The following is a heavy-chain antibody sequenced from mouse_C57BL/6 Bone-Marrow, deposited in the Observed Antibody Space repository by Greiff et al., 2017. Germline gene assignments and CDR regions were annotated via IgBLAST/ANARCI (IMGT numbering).Heavy chain of an antibody. J-gene: IGHJ3*01. Sequence: EVKLVESGGGLVQPGGSLKLSCAASGFTFSDYGMAWVRQAPRKGPEWVAFLSNLAYSIYYADTVTGRFTISRENAMNTRYLEMSSRRSEYTAMYYCARHYYGSSYGFAYWGQGTLVTVSA. CDR3: ARHYYGSSYGFAY. D-gene: IGHD1-1*01. CDR1: GFTFSDYG. CDR2: LSNLAYSI. V-gene: IGHV5-15*01.